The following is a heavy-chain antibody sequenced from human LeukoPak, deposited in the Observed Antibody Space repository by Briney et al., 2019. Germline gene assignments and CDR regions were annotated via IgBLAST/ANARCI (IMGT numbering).Heavy chain of an antibody. Sequence: GGSLRLSCAASGFTFSSYEMNWVRQAPGKGLEWVSYISSSGSTIYYADSVKGRFTISRDNAKNSLYLQMNSLRAKDTAVYYCARHYGDWYFDLWGRGTLVTVSS. CDR1: GFTFSSYE. J-gene: IGHJ2*01. CDR3: ARHYGDWYFDL. D-gene: IGHD4-17*01. V-gene: IGHV3-48*03. CDR2: ISSSGSTI.